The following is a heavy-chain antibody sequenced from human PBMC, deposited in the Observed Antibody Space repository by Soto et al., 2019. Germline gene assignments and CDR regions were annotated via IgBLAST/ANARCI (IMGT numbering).Heavy chain of an antibody. J-gene: IGHJ6*02. Sequence: SVKVSCKASGGTFTSYAFSWVRQAPGQGLEWMGGIIPKFAAATYAQKFQGRVTITADKSTSTAYVELSSLRSEDTAVYYCARDRGGHYYYGMDVWGQGTTVTVSS. V-gene: IGHV1-69*06. CDR1: GGTFTSYA. D-gene: IGHD2-15*01. CDR3: ARDRGGHYYYGMDV. CDR2: IIPKFAAA.